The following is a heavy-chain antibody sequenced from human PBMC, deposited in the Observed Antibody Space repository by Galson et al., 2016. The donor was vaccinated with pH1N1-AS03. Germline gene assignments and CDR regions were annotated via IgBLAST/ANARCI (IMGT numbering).Heavy chain of an antibody. CDR1: GFIFSDYA. CDR2: VSYDTARQ. D-gene: IGHD6-13*01. J-gene: IGHJ1*01. CDR3: VKETGFSGTWYPFHQ. V-gene: IGHV3-30-3*01. Sequence: SLRLSCAASGFIFSDYAMHWVRQAPGKGLEWVAFVSYDTARQQYADSVKGRFTISKDRPRNMLYLEMSNLRVEDTAVYYCVKETGFSGTWYPFHQWGQGTLVRVSA.